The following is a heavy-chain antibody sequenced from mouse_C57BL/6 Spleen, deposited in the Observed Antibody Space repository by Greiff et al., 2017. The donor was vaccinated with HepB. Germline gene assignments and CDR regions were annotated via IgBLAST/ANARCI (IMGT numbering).Heavy chain of an antibody. CDR1: GYAFTNYL. V-gene: IGHV1-54*01. CDR3: ARLNWDLYFDY. D-gene: IGHD4-1*02. Sequence: VQLQQSGAELVRPGTSVKVSCKASGYAFTNYLIEWVKQRPGQGLEWIGVINPGSGGTNYNEKFKGKATLTADKSSSTAYMQLSSLTSEDSAVYFCARLNWDLYFDYWGQGTTLTVSS. J-gene: IGHJ2*01. CDR2: INPGSGGT.